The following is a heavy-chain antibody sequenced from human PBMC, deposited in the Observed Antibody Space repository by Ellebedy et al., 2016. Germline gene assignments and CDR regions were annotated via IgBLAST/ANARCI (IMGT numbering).Heavy chain of an antibody. V-gene: IGHV5-10-1*04. CDR2: IDPSDSYT. CDR3: ARQAPSSSAPLGYFQH. J-gene: IGHJ1*01. D-gene: IGHD6-6*01. CDR1: GYSFTSYW. Sequence: GESLKISXKGSGYSFTSYWISWVRQMPGKGLEWMGRIDPSDSYTNYSPSFQGQVTISADKSISTAYLQWSSLKASDTAMYYCARQAPSSSAPLGYFQHWGQGTLVTVSS.